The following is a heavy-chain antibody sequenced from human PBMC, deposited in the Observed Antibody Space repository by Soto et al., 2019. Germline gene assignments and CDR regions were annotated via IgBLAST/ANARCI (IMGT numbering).Heavy chain of an antibody. CDR3: ARGSGSGGYPPRNGMDV. CDR2: IIPIFGTA. CDR1: GGTFSSYA. D-gene: IGHD6-19*01. V-gene: IGHV1-69*06. Sequence: QVQLVQSGAEVKKPGSSVKVSCKASGGTFSSYAISWVRQAPGQGLEWMGGIIPIFGTANYAQKFQGRVTITADKSTSTADMELSSLRSEDTAVYYCARGSGSGGYPPRNGMDVWGQGTTVTVSS. J-gene: IGHJ6*02.